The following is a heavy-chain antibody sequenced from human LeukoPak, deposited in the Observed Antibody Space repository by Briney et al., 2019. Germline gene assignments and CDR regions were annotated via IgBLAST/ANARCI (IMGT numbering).Heavy chain of an antibody. CDR3: ARGLKLRPYYYGMDV. CDR1: GGTFSSYA. Sequence: GASVTVSCKSSGGTFSSYAISWVRQAPGQGLEWMGRIIPIFGIANYAQKLQGRVTITADKSTSTAYMELSSLRSEDTAVYYCARGLKLRPYYYGMDVWGQGTTVTVSS. CDR2: IIPIFGIA. J-gene: IGHJ6*02. V-gene: IGHV1-69*04. D-gene: IGHD1-7*01.